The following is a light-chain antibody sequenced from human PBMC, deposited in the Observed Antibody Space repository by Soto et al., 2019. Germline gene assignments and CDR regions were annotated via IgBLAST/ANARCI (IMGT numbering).Light chain of an antibody. CDR2: GAS. V-gene: IGKV3-15*01. CDR1: QSVSSN. Sequence: EIVMTQSPATLSVSPGERATLSCRDIQSVSSNLAWYQQKPGQAPRLXIYGASTRATGIPARFSGSGAGTECTLTISSLQAEDFAVDYCQQYNNWTRTFGQGTKVDIK. CDR3: QQYNNWTRT. J-gene: IGKJ1*01.